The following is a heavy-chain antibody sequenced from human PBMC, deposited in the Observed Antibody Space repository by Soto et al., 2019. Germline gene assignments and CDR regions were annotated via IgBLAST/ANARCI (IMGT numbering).Heavy chain of an antibody. D-gene: IGHD2-15*01. CDR2: IVVGSGNT. V-gene: IGHV1-58*02. CDR3: AADSRYCSGGNCEDY. CDR1: GFTFTSSA. J-gene: IGHJ4*02. Sequence: QMQLVQSGPEVKKPGTSVKVSCKASGFTFTSSAMQWVRQARGQRLEWIGWIVVGSGNTNYAQKFQERVTITGDMSKSTAYMELSSLRSEDTDVYYCAADSRYCSGGNCEDYWGQGTLVTVSS.